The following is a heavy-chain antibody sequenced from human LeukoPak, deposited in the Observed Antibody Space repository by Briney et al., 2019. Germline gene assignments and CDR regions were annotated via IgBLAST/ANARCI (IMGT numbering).Heavy chain of an antibody. J-gene: IGHJ4*02. Sequence: SETLSLTCAVYGGSFSGHYWSWIRQPPGKGLERIGEINHSGSTNYNPSLESRVTISVDTSKNHFSLKLSSVTAADTAVYYCASGQYYDLWSGYYVDWGQGTLVTVSA. CDR2: INHSGST. D-gene: IGHD3-3*01. V-gene: IGHV4-34*01. CDR1: GGSFSGHY. CDR3: ASGQYYDLWSGYYVD.